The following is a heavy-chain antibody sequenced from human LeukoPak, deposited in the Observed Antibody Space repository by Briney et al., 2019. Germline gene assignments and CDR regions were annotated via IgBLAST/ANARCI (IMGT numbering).Heavy chain of an antibody. CDR3: ARAGYSSSSGEDY. CDR2: IYYSGST. Sequence: PSETLSLTCTVSGGSISSYYWSWIRQPPGKGLEWIGYIYYSGSTNYNPSLKSRVTISVDTSKNQFSLKLSSVTAADTAVYYCARAGYSSSSGEDYWGQGTLVTVSS. J-gene: IGHJ4*02. D-gene: IGHD6-6*01. V-gene: IGHV4-59*08. CDR1: GGSISSYY.